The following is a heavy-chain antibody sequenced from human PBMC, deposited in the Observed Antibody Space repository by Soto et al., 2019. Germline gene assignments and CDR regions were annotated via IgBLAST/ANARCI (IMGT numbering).Heavy chain of an antibody. CDR2: INAGSGKA. V-gene: IGHV1-3*01. CDR1: GNTFTGFP. Sequence: QLVESGAEGKKPGAPVKVFCKGSGNTFTGFPIHWVRQAPGQRLEWMGWINAGSGKAESAQKFQGRVTINRDTSASTVYMELNSLRPEDTAVYYCARVEIVGFDYWGQGTLVTVSS. D-gene: IGHD2-2*03. CDR3: ARVEIVGFDY. J-gene: IGHJ4*02.